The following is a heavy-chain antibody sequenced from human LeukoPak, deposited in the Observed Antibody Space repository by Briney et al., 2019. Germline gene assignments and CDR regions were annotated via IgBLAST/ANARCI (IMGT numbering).Heavy chain of an antibody. Sequence: PGGSLRLSCEASRFTFSNYAMSWVRQAPGKGLEWVSAISGSGGSTYYADSVKGRFTISRDNSKNTLYLQMNSLRAEDTAVYYCAKCPPGISTYYDSTGIPLGAFDIWGQGTMVTVSS. D-gene: IGHD3-22*01. CDR1: RFTFSNYA. CDR2: ISGSGGST. J-gene: IGHJ3*02. V-gene: IGHV3-23*01. CDR3: AKCPPGISTYYDSTGIPLGAFDI.